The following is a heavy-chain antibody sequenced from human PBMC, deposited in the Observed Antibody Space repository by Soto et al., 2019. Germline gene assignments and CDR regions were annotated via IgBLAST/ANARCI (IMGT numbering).Heavy chain of an antibody. J-gene: IGHJ4*02. CDR3: ARDTRYNWNYFDY. CDR2: IYYSGST. D-gene: IGHD1-20*01. V-gene: IGHV4-30-4*01. Sequence: QVQLQESGPGLVKPSQTLSLTCTVSGGPINSGEYYWSWIRQPPGKGLEWLGYIYYSGSTYYTPSLKSRVSISMDKSKSQFSLNLTSVTAAETAVYYCARDTRYNWNYFDYWGQGILVAVSS. CDR1: GGPINSGEYY.